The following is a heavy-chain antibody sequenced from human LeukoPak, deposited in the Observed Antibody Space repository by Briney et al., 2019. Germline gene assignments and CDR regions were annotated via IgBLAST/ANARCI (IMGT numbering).Heavy chain of an antibody. V-gene: IGHV4-34*01. CDR1: GGSFSGYY. D-gene: IGHD6-6*01. J-gene: IGHJ4*02. Sequence: SETLSLTCAVYGGSFSGYYWSWIRQPPGKGLEWIGEINHSGSTNYNPSLKSRVTISVDTSKNQFSLKLSSVTAADTAVYYCARDLTRPARLIYWGQGTLVTVSS. CDR3: ARDLTRPARLIY. CDR2: INHSGST.